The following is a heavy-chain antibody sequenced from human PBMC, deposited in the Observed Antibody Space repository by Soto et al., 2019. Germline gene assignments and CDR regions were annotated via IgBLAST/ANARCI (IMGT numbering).Heavy chain of an antibody. CDR2: ISHLENT. J-gene: IGHJ4*02. D-gene: IGHD5-12*01. CDR1: GASISYGGFS. CDR3: ARGGGYDSFDY. Sequence: PSETLSLTSTVSGASISYGGFSWSWIRQSPGKGLEWIGYISHLENTYLHPSFKSRLTMSIDRTRNQFSLKLSSVTAADMAVYYCARGGGYDSFDYWGQGVLVTVSS. V-gene: IGHV4-30-2*06.